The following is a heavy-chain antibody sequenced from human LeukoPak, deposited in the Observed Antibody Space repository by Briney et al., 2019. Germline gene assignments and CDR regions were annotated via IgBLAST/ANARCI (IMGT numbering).Heavy chain of an antibody. CDR3: VRASIAVTGDFDF. J-gene: IGHJ4*02. D-gene: IGHD6-19*01. CDR2: IDSDGSGP. Sequence: PGGSLRLSCAASGFTFSSYWMHWVRQTPGKGLVWVSLIDSDGSGPTYADSVKGRFTISRDNSKNTLYLQMNSLRAEDTAVYYCVRASIAVTGDFDFWGQGTLVTVSS. V-gene: IGHV3-74*01. CDR1: GFTFSSYW.